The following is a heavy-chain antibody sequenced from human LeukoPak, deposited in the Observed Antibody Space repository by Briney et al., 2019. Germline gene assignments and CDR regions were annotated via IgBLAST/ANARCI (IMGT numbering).Heavy chain of an antibody. J-gene: IGHJ3*02. V-gene: IGHV4-59*01. CDR3: AREGELTGDAFDT. Sequence: SETLSLTCTVSGDSISSYYWSWLRQPPGKGLEWIGYIYYSGSTNYNPSLKSRVTISVDTSENQFSLKLSSVTAADTGVYYCAREGELTGDAFDTWGQGTMVTVSS. CDR1: GDSISSYY. CDR2: IYYSGST. D-gene: IGHD7-27*01.